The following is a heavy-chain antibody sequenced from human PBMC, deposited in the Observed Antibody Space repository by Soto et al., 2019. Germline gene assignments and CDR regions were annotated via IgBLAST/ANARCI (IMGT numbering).Heavy chain of an antibody. J-gene: IGHJ6*02. CDR2: IYYSGST. Sequence: SETLSLTCTVSGGSISSGGYYWSWIRQHPGKGLEWIGYIYYSGSTYYNPSLKSRVTISVDTSKNQFSLKLSSVTAADTAGYYCARVSDATYGMDVWGQGTTVTVSS. CDR1: GGSISSGGYY. D-gene: IGHD2-2*01. V-gene: IGHV4-31*03. CDR3: ARVSDATYGMDV.